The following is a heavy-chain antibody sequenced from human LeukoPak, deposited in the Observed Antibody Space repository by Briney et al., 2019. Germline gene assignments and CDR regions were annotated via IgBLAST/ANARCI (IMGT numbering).Heavy chain of an antibody. J-gene: IGHJ4*02. CDR3: ARVDLLTGYYFFDY. V-gene: IGHV1-18*01. CDR1: GYTFTNYG. Sequence: GASVKVSCKASGYTFTNYGISWVRQAPGQGLEWMGWISAYNGNTNYAQKFQGRVTMTTETSTSTAYMELESLGSDETAVYYCARVDLLTGYYFFDYWGQGTLVTVSS. CDR2: ISAYNGNT. D-gene: IGHD3-9*01.